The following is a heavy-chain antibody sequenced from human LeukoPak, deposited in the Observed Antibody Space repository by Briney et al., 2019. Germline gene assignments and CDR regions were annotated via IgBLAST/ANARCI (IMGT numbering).Heavy chain of an antibody. V-gene: IGHV3-64D*06. Sequence: GGPLRLSCSASGFTFSSYAMHWVRQAPGKGLEYVSATSSNGGSTYYADSVKGRFSISRDSSKNTLDLQMSSLRAEDTAVYYCAKGRGQWLVTAFDIWGHGTMVTVAS. D-gene: IGHD6-19*01. CDR3: AKGRGQWLVTAFDI. CDR2: TSSNGGST. J-gene: IGHJ3*02. CDR1: GFTFSSYA.